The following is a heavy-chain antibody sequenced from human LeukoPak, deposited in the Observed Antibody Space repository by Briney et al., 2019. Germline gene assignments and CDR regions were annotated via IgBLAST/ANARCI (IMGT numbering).Heavy chain of an antibody. J-gene: IGHJ4*02. Sequence: PGGSLRLSCAASGFTFSSYEMNWVRQAPGKGLEWVSYISSSGSTIYYADSVKGRFTISRDNSKNTLYLQMNSLRAEDTAVYYCAREIIVVVTAIHYGYFDYWGQGTLVTVSS. CDR1: GFTFSSYE. D-gene: IGHD2-21*02. CDR2: ISSSGSTI. V-gene: IGHV3-48*03. CDR3: AREIIVVVTAIHYGYFDY.